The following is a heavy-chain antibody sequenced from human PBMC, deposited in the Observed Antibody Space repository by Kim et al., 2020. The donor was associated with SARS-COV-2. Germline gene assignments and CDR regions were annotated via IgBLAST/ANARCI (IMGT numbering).Heavy chain of an antibody. V-gene: IGHV4-59*01. J-gene: IGHJ6*02. D-gene: IGHD2-2*01. Sequence: YNPSLKSRVTISVDTSKNQFSLKLSSVTAADTAVYYCARVRSSTSLLMDVWGQGTTVTVSS. CDR3: ARVRSSTSLLMDV.